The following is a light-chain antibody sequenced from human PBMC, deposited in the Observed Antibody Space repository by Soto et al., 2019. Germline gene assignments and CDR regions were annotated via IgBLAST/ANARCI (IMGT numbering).Light chain of an antibody. CDR2: DVS. V-gene: IGLV2-14*01. CDR3: SSYTSSSTRV. Sequence: QSALTQPASVSGSPGQSITISCTGTSRDVDGYNYVSWYQQHPGKAPKLMIYDVSNRPSGVSNRFSGSKSGNTASLTISGLQAEDEADYYCSSYTSSSTRVFGGGTKLTVL. J-gene: IGLJ2*01. CDR1: SRDVDGYNY.